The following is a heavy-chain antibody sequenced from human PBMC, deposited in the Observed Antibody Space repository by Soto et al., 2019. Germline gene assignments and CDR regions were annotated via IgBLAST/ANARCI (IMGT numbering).Heavy chain of an antibody. Sequence: QVQLVESGGGVVQPGRSLRLSCAASGFTFSSYAMHWVRQAPGKGLEWVAVISYDGSNKYYADSVKGRFTISRDNSKNPLYLQMNSLRAEDTAVYYCAREQWLARPAYYGMDVWGQGTTVTVSS. J-gene: IGHJ6*02. D-gene: IGHD6-6*01. CDR3: AREQWLARPAYYGMDV. CDR1: GFTFSSYA. CDR2: ISYDGSNK. V-gene: IGHV3-30-3*01.